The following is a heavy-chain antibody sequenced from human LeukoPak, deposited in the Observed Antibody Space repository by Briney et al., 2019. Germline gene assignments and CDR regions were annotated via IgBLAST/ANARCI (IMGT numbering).Heavy chain of an antibody. CDR1: GYTFTGYY. V-gene: IGHV1-2*02. D-gene: IGHD3-10*01. CDR2: INPNSGGT. CDR3: ARGDVYYNNVYNWFDP. Sequence: GSVKVSCKASGYTFTGYYIHWLRQAPGQGLEWMGFINPNSGGTNYAQKFQGRVTMTRDTSTSTVYMELSSLRSEDTALYYCARGDVYYNNVYNWFDPWGQGTLVIVPS. J-gene: IGHJ5*02.